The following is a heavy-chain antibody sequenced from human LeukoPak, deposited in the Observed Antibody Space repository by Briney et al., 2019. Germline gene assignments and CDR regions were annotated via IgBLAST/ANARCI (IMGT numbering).Heavy chain of an antibody. CDR2: IIPIFGIA. V-gene: IGHV1-69*04. CDR3: ARDPDYGMDV. J-gene: IGHJ6*02. CDR1: GYAFTGYY. Sequence: ASVKVSCKASGYAFTGYYMHWVRQAPGQGLEWMGRIIPIFGIANYAQKFQGRVTITADKSTSTAYMELSSLRSEDTAVYYCARDPDYGMDVWGQGTTVTVSS.